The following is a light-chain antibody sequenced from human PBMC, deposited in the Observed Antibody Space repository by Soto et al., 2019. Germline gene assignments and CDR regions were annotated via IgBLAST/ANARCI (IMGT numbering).Light chain of an antibody. V-gene: IGKV3-15*01. CDR1: QTVSRN. CDR3: QPSYNRTT. CDR2: DIS. J-gene: IGKJ5*01. Sequence: VTSQSHATKSVSPVAAPTLSCRASQTVSRNLAWYQQRPGQAPRLLIYDISNRAAGVPARFSGSGSETEFTLTIRSLESEDFAVYFWQPSYNRTTFGQGRRPEV.